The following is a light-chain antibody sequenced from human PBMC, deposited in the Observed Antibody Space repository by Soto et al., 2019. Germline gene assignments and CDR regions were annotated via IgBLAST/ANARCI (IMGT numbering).Light chain of an antibody. V-gene: IGLV2-14*01. Sequence: QSALTQPASVSGFPGQSITISCTGTSGDVGGYKYVCWYQQHPGRAPKVMIYDVTNRPSGVSNRFSGSKSGNTASLTISGLQADDDADYYCSSYTSSGTLFGTGTKVTVL. CDR2: DVT. CDR3: SSYTSSGTL. J-gene: IGLJ1*01. CDR1: SGDVGGYKY.